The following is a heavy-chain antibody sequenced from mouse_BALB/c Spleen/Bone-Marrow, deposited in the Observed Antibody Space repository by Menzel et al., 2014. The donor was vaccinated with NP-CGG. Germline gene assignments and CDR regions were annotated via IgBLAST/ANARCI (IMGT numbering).Heavy chain of an antibody. J-gene: IGHJ3*01. D-gene: IGHD2-4*01. CDR1: GYTFTSYW. Sequence: QVQLQQSGAELAKPGASVKMSCKASGYTFTSYWMHWVKQRPGQGLEWIGYINPSTGYTEYNQKFKDKATLTADKSSSTAYMQLSSLTSEDPAVYYCAREGDYDGFAYWGQGTLVTVSA. CDR2: INPSTGYT. V-gene: IGHV1-7*01. CDR3: AREGDYDGFAY.